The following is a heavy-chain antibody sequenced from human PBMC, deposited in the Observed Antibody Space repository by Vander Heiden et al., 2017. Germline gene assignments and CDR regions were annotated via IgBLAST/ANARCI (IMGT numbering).Heavy chain of an antibody. Sequence: EVQLVESGGGLVQPGGSLRPPCAPSGVTFIRYWMRWVSQAPGKGLEWVANIKQDGSEKYYVDSVKGRCTISRDNAKNSLYLQMNSLRAEDTAVYYCARGYYDFWSGYYFPNYYYYYGMDVWGQGTTVTVSS. J-gene: IGHJ6*02. CDR1: GVTFIRYW. D-gene: IGHD3-3*01. CDR3: ARGYYDFWSGYYFPNYYYYYGMDV. V-gene: IGHV3-7*04. CDR2: IKQDGSEK.